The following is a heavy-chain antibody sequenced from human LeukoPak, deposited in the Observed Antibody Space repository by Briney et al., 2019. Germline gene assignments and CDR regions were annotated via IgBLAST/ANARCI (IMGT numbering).Heavy chain of an antibody. CDR1: GFTFSSYR. V-gene: IGHV3-74*01. CDR3: ARSKGSGGSFYYYMDV. Sequence: GGSLRLSCAASGFTFSSYRLYWVRQAPGKGLVWVSRINCDGSSTSYADSVKGRFTISRDNAKNTRYLQMNSLRAEDTAVYYCARSKGSGGSFYYYMDVWGKGTTVTVSS. D-gene: IGHD2-15*01. J-gene: IGHJ6*03. CDR2: INCDGSST.